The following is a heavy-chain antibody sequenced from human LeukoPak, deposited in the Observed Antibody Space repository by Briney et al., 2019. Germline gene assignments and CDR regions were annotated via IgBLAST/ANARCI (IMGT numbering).Heavy chain of an antibody. D-gene: IGHD4-17*01. V-gene: IGHV3-21*01. CDR3: ARAGGSTVSHSDY. CDR1: GFTFSSYS. J-gene: IGHJ4*02. CDR2: ISSSTSYI. Sequence: PGGSLRLSCAASGFTFSSYSMNWIRQAPGKGLEWVSSISSSTSYIYYADSVKGRFTISKDNAKNSLYLQMNSLRAEDTAVYYCARAGGSTVSHSDYWGQGTRVTVSS.